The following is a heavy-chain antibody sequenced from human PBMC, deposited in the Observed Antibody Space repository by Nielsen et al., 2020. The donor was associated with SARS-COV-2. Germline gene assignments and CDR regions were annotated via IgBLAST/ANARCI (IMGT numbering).Heavy chain of an antibody. CDR3: VEQWLGLWDY. CDR1: GYSISSGYY. J-gene: IGHJ4*02. CDR2: IYHSGST. D-gene: IGHD6-19*01. Sequence: ESLKISCTVSGYSISSGYYWGWIRQPPGKGLEWIGSIYHSGSTYYNPSLKSRVTISVDTSKNQFSLKLSSVTAADTAVYYCVEQWLGLWDYWGQGTLVTVSS. V-gene: IGHV4-38-2*02.